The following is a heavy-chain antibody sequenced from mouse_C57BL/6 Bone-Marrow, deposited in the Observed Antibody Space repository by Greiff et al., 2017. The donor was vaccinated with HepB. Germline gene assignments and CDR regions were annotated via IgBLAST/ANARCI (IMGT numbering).Heavy chain of an antibody. CDR1: GYTFTSYW. D-gene: IGHD2-10*01. CDR3: ARWAYYPFDY. V-gene: IGHV1-64*01. J-gene: IGHJ2*01. CDR2: IHPNSGST. Sequence: VQVQQPGAELVKPGASVKLSCKASGYTFTSYWMHWVKQRPGQGLEWIGMIHPNSGSTNYNEKFKSKATLTVDKSSSTAYMQLSSLTSEDSAVYYCARWAYYPFDYWGQGTTLTVSS.